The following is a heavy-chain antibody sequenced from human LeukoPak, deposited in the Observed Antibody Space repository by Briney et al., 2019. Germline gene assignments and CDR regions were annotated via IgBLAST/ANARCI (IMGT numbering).Heavy chain of an antibody. Sequence: SETLSLTCTVSGGSISSYYWSWIRRPPGKGLEWIGYIYYSGSTNYNPSLKSRVTISVDTSKNQFSLKLSSVTAADTAVYYCARVWRYYDFWSGYGYAFDIWGQGTMVTVSS. V-gene: IGHV4-59*01. CDR2: IYYSGST. CDR1: GGSISSYY. D-gene: IGHD3-3*01. J-gene: IGHJ3*02. CDR3: ARVWRYYDFWSGYGYAFDI.